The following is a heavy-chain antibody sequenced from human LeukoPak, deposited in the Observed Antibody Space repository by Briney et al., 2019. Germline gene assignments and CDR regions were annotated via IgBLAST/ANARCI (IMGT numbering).Heavy chain of an antibody. D-gene: IGHD5-24*01. J-gene: IGHJ4*02. V-gene: IGHV4-59*08. Sequence: SETLSLTCTVSGGSISSYYWSWIRQPPGKGLEWIGYIYYSGSTYYNPSLKSRVTISVDTSKNQFSLKLSSVTAADTAVYYCARLESRDGYNSEGDYWGQGTLVTVSS. CDR3: ARLESRDGYNSEGDY. CDR2: IYYSGST. CDR1: GGSISSYY.